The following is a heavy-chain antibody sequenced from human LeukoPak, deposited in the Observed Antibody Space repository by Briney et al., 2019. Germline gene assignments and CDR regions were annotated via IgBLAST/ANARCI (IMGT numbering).Heavy chain of an antibody. V-gene: IGHV1-18*04. CDR1: GYTFTGYY. CDR2: ISAYNGNT. J-gene: IGHJ3*02. Sequence: ASVKVSCKASGYTFTGYYMHWVRQAPGQGLEWMGWISAYNGNTNYAQKLQGRVTMTTDTSTSTAYMELRSLRSDDTAVYYCARDSSVSFDIWGQGTMVTVSS. CDR3: ARDSSVSFDI.